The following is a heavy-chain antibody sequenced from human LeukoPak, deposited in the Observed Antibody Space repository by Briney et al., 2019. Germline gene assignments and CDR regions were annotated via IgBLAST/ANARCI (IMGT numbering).Heavy chain of an antibody. D-gene: IGHD1-1*01. CDR3: ARGAANWNGFHYFDY. CDR2: IYTSGST. CDR1: GGSISSYY. J-gene: IGHJ4*02. Sequence: KPSETLSLTCTVSGGSISSYYWSWIRQPAGKGLEWIGHIYTSGSTNYNPSLKSRVTMSVDTSKNQFSLKLSSVTAADTAVYYCARGAANWNGFHYFDYWGQGTLVTVSS. V-gene: IGHV4-4*07.